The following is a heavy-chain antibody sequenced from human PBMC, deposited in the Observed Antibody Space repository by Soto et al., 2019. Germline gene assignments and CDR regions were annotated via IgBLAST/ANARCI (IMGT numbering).Heavy chain of an antibody. J-gene: IGHJ6*02. D-gene: IGHD5-18*01. CDR1: GYTFTSYG. CDR3: ARDGVDTATGYYYGMYV. V-gene: IGHV1-18*01. CDR2: ISAYNGNT. Sequence: ASVKVYCKASGYTFTSYGISWVRQAPGQGLEWMGWISAYNGNTNYAQKLQGRVTMTTDTSTSTAYMELRSLRSDDTAVYYCARDGVDTATGYYYGMYVWGQGNTVTVSS.